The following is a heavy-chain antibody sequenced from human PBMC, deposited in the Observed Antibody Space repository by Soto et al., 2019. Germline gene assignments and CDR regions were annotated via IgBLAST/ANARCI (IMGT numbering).Heavy chain of an antibody. CDR1: GYTFTSYG. Sequence: ASVKVSCKASGYTFTSYGISWVQQAPGQGLEWMGWISAYNGNTNYAQKLQGRVTMTTDTSTSTAYMELRSLRSDDTAVYYCARDRKAYSSSWWNYYYYGMDVWGQGTTVTVSS. J-gene: IGHJ6*02. D-gene: IGHD6-6*01. CDR2: ISAYNGNT. CDR3: ARDRKAYSSSWWNYYYYGMDV. V-gene: IGHV1-18*01.